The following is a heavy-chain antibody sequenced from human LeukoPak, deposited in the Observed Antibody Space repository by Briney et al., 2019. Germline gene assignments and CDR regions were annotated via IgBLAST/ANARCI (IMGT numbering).Heavy chain of an antibody. CDR1: GYTFTSYG. CDR2: ISAYNGNT. V-gene: IGHV1-18*04. D-gene: IGHD3-22*01. J-gene: IGHJ4*02. Sequence: GASVKVSCKASGYTFTSYGISWVRQAPGQGLEWMGWISAYNGNTNYAQNLQGRVTMTTDTSTSKAYMEVRSLRSDDTAMYYCARDRDSSGYYYQAVYYWGQGTLVTVSS. CDR3: ARDRDSSGYYYQAVYY.